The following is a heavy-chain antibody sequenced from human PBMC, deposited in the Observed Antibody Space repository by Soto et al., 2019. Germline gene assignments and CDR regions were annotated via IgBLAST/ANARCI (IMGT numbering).Heavy chain of an antibody. CDR2: IKQDGSEK. D-gene: IGHD6-13*01. V-gene: IGHV3-7*01. Sequence: GGSLRLSCAASGFTFSSYWMSWVRQAPGKGLEWVANIKQDGSEKYYVDSVKGRFTISRDNAKNTLNLQVNSLRAEDTAVYYCARFYSSSWHQSSTPPSYYYYYMDVWGKGTTVTVSS. J-gene: IGHJ6*03. CDR3: ARFYSSSWHQSSTPPSYYYYYMDV. CDR1: GFTFSSYW.